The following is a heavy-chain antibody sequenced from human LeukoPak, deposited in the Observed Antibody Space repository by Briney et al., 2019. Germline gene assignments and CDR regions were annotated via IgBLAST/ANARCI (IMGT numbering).Heavy chain of an antibody. CDR3: ARDRDYGDYVTSPFDY. V-gene: IGHV1-69*04. CDR1: GGTFSSYA. Sequence: SVKVSCKASGGTFSSYAISWVRQAPGQGLEWMGRIIPILGIANCAQKFQGRVTITADKSTSTAYMELSSLRSEDTAVYYCARDRDYGDYVTSPFDYWGQGTLVTVSS. CDR2: IIPILGIA. D-gene: IGHD4-17*01. J-gene: IGHJ4*02.